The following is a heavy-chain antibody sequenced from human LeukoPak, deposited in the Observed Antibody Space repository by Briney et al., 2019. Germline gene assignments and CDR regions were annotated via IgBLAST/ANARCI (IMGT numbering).Heavy chain of an antibody. J-gene: IGHJ4*02. V-gene: IGHV3-23*01. CDR2: ISGSGGST. CDR3: AKDRDSSGYYNY. CDR1: GFTFSSYA. D-gene: IGHD3-22*01. Sequence: GGPLGLSCAASGFTFSSYAMSWVRQAPGKGLEWVSAISGSGGSTYYADSVKGRFTISRDNSKNTLYLQMNSLRAEDTAVYYCAKDRDSSGYYNYWGQGTLVTVSS.